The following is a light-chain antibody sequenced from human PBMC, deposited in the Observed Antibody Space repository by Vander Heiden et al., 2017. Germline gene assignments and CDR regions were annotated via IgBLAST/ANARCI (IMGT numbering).Light chain of an antibody. V-gene: IGLV1-44*01. CDR1: SSNIGRNT. J-gene: IGLJ2*01. CDR2: SNN. Sequence: QSVLTQPPSASGTPGPRVTISCSGSSSNIGRNTVNWYQQLPGTAPNLLIYSNNQRPSGVPDRFSGSKSGTSASLAISGLQSEDEADYYCAAWDDSLNGVVFGGGTKLTVL. CDR3: AAWDDSLNGVV.